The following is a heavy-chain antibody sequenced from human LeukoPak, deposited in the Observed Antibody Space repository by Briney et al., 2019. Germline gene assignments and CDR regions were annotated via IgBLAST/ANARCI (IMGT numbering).Heavy chain of an antibody. CDR3: AAVDTAMVTFDP. V-gene: IGHV3-23*01. J-gene: IGHJ5*02. CDR1: GFTFSSYA. CDR2: ISGSGGST. D-gene: IGHD5-18*01. Sequence: GGSLRLSYAASGFTFSSYAMSWVRQAPGKGLEWVSAISGSGGSTYYADSVKGRFTISRDNSKNTLYLQMNSLRAEDTAVYYCAAVDTAMVTFDPWGQGTLVTVSS.